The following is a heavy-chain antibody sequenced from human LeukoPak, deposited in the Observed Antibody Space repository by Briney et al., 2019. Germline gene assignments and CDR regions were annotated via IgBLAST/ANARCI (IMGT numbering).Heavy chain of an antibody. D-gene: IGHD5-12*01. Sequence: GGSLRLSCVASGFTFSSFWMSWVRQAPGKGLEWVANIKQDGSEKYYVDSVKGRFTISRDNSKNSLYLQMNSLRAEDTAVYYCARGPLDSGYTYFDYWGQGTLVSVAS. V-gene: IGHV3-7*03. CDR3: ARGPLDSGYTYFDY. J-gene: IGHJ4*02. CDR1: GFTFSSFW. CDR2: IKQDGSEK.